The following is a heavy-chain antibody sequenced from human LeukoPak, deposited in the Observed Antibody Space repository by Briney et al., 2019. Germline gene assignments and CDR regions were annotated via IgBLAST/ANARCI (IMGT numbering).Heavy chain of an antibody. V-gene: IGHV3-66*01. CDR2: ISSDGNT. CDR3: ARGQEQFSSPWQWGPRRKNFYYYGMDV. D-gene: IGHD6-19*01. J-gene: IGHJ6*02. Sequence: GGSLRLSCAASGFTVSSSSMNWVRLGPGKGLEWVSVISSDGNTYYADSVKGRFTISRDNSRNTLSLQMHGLRADDTAVYYCARGQEQFSSPWQWGPRRKNFYYYGMDVWGQGTTVT. CDR1: GFTVSSSS.